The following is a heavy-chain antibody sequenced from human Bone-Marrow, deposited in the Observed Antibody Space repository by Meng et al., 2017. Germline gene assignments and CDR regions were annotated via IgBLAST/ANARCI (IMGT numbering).Heavy chain of an antibody. V-gene: IGHV1-2*02. D-gene: IGHD6-13*01. CDR2: INPKSGDT. CDR1: GYNFTDFV. CDR3: ARDEDISAAGKLFGDY. J-gene: IGHJ4*02. Sequence: ASVKVSCKASGYNFTDFVVTWVRRAPGQGLEWMGWINPKSGDTHYAQRFQGRVTMTGDTSISTAYMELSGLRSDDTAMYYCARDEDISAAGKLFGDYWGQGTLVTVSS.